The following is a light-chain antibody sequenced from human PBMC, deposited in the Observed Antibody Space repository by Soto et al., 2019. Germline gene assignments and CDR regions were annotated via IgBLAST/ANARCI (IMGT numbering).Light chain of an antibody. Sequence: DIQMTQSPPTLSASVXDRXTITCRAVQSISSWLAWYQQKPGKAPKLLIYDASSLESGVPSRFSGSGSGTEFTLTISSLQPDDFATYYCQQYNSYSPPWTFGQGTKVDI. CDR3: QQYNSYSPPWT. CDR2: DAS. J-gene: IGKJ1*01. CDR1: QSISSW. V-gene: IGKV1-5*01.